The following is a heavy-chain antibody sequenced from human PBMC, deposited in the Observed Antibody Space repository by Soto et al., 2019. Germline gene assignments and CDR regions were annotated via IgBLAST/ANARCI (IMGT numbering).Heavy chain of an antibody. D-gene: IGHD6-13*01. V-gene: IGHV3-30*18. CDR1: GFTFSSYG. CDR3: AKDIMVAAAGTDYYYYGMDV. J-gene: IGHJ6*02. Sequence: GGSLRLSCAASGFTFSSYGMHWVRQAPGKGLEWVAVISYDGSNKYYADSVKGRFTISRDNSKNTLYLQMNSLRAEDTAVYYCAKDIMVAAAGTDYYYYGMDVWGQGTTVTVSS. CDR2: ISYDGSNK.